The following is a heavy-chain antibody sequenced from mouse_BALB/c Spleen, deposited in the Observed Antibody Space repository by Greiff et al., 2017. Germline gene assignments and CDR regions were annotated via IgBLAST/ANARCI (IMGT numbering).Heavy chain of an antibody. CDR1: GFTFSSFG. D-gene: IGHD3-3*01. J-gene: IGHJ2*01. CDR2: ISSGSSTI. V-gene: IGHV5-17*02. Sequence: EVQRVESGGGLVQPGGSRKLSCAASGFTFSSFGMHWVRQAPEKGLEWVAYISSGSSTIYYADTVKGRFTISRDNPKNTLFLQMTSLRSEDTAMYYCAKSGTGPYDYWGQGTTLTVSS. CDR3: AKSGTGPYDY.